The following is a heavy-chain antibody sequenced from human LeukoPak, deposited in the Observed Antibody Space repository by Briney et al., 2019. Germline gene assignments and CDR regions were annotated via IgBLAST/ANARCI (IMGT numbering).Heavy chain of an antibody. D-gene: IGHD2-8*01. V-gene: IGHV3-15*01. CDR1: GFTFSSYG. CDR2: VKTKGDGGAA. J-gene: IGHJ5*02. CDR3: TTDRMIYATNWAVSWFDP. Sequence: PGGSLRLSCAASGFTFSSYGMHWVRQAPGKGLEWVGRVKTKGDGGAADYAAPVKGRFTISRDDSTKTVYLQMNSLKTEDTAVYYCTTDRMIYATNWAVSWFDPWGQGTLVTVSS.